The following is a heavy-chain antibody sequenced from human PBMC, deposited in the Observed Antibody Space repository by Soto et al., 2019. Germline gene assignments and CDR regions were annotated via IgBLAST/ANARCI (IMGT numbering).Heavy chain of an antibody. CDR2: IKSKTDGGTT. J-gene: IGHJ6*02. CDR3: TTRAGRVYYYYYGMDV. D-gene: IGHD3-10*01. Sequence: GGSLRLSCAASGFTFSNAWMNWVRQAPGKGLGWVGRIKSKTDGGTTDYAAPVKGRFTISRDDSKNTLYLQMNSLKTEDTAVYYCTTRAGRVYYYYYGMDVWGQGTTVTVSS. CDR1: GFTFSNAW. V-gene: IGHV3-15*07.